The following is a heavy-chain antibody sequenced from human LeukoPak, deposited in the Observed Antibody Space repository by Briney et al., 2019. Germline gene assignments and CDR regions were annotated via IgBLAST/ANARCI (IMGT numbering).Heavy chain of an antibody. V-gene: IGHV4-59*01. CDR2: IYHSGST. J-gene: IGHJ5*02. Sequence: SETLSLTCTVSGGSISSYYWSWIRQPSGKGLEWIGYIYHSGSTNYNPSLKSRVTISVDTSKNQFSLKLSSVTAADTAVYYCARAPLLGIFGLDPWGQGTLVTVSS. D-gene: IGHD3-3*01. CDR3: ARAPLLGIFGLDP. CDR1: GGSISSYY.